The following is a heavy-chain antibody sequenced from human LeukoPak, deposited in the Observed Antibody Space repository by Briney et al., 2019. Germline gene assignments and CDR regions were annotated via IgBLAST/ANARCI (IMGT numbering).Heavy chain of an antibody. CDR3: AKEYFDY. CDR2: ISGSGGST. Sequence: GGSLNLSGAVSEITLSNYGMSWFRKAPGKGLEWVSAISGSGGSTYYADSVKGRFTISRDNSKNTLYLQMNSLRAEDTAVYYCAKEYFDYWGQGTLVTVSS. J-gene: IGHJ4*02. CDR1: EITLSNYG. V-gene: IGHV3-23*01.